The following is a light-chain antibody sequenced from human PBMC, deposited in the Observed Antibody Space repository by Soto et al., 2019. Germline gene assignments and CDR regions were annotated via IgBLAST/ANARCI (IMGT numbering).Light chain of an antibody. Sequence: QSALTQPASVSGSPGQSITISCTGTNSDVGDYNYVSWYQQHPGKAPKLMIYEVSNRPSGVSNRFSGSKSGNTASLTISGLQAEDEADYYCSSFTTSTTRDFGTGTKVTVL. CDR3: SSFTTSTTRD. CDR2: EVS. CDR1: NSDVGDYNY. V-gene: IGLV2-14*01. J-gene: IGLJ1*01.